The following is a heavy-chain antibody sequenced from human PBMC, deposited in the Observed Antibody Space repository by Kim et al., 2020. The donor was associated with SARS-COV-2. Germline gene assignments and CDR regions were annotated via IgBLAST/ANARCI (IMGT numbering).Heavy chain of an antibody. J-gene: IGHJ4*02. V-gene: IGHV4-61*09. CDR2: NYTNGNS. CDR3: ARNKGTSDWYIDY. CDR1: GGSISSDTYY. D-gene: IGHD6-19*01. Sequence: SETLSLTCIVSGGSISSDTYYWSWLRQPAGKELEWIGHNYTNGNSNYNPSLESRVTISLDTSKSQLSLKLTSVIAADTAFYYWARNKGTSDWYIDYWGQGTLVTVSS.